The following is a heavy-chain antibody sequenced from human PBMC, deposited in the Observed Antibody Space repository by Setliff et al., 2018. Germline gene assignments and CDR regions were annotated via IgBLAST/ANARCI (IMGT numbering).Heavy chain of an antibody. D-gene: IGHD1-1*01. CDR1: GDSMNSGVYY. J-gene: IGHJ4*02. Sequence: SETLSLTCKVSGDSMNSGVYYWAWILQPPGKGLEWIGRIYSGGTTYYNSSLKSRVTISVDTSKSQFSLRLNSVTAADTAVYYCARTGTYRYFDYWGRGTLVTVSS. CDR2: IYSGGTT. CDR3: ARTGTYRYFDY. V-gene: IGHV4-39*01.